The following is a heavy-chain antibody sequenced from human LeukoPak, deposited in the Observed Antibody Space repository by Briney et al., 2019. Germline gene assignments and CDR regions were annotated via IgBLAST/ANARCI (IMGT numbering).Heavy chain of an antibody. Sequence: WASVKVSCKASGYTFTSYGISWVRQAPGQGLEWMGWISAYNGNTNYAQKLQGRVTMTTDTSTSTAYMELRSLRSDDTAVYYCARLFGCSSTRCYMGAFDIWGQGTMVTVSS. J-gene: IGHJ3*02. CDR3: ARLFGCSSTRCYMGAFDI. D-gene: IGHD2-2*02. CDR1: GYTFTSYG. CDR2: ISAYNGNT. V-gene: IGHV1-18*01.